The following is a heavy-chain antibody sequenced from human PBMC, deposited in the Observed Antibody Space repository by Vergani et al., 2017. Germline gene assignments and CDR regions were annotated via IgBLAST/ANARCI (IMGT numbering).Heavy chain of an antibody. Sequence: VYVVESGGTLVKPGESLRLSCAASGFTFTSAWMHWLRQAPGKGLEWVAAIKGDGSAKQYVESVKGRFTISRDNAKSSLYLQMNSLRVADTAVYYCARGHPVGSYWGQGTPVTVSS. J-gene: IGHJ4*02. V-gene: IGHV3-7*01. D-gene: IGHD1-26*01. CDR1: GFTFTSAW. CDR2: IKGDGSAK. CDR3: ARGHPVGSY.